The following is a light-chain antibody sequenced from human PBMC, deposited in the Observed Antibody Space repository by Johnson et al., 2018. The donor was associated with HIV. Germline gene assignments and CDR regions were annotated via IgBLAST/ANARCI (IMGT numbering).Light chain of an antibody. J-gene: IGLJ1*01. CDR2: DNH. CDR3: ATWDTSLSVYV. Sequence: QSLLPQSPSVSAAPGQKVTISCSASSSYIQKLYISWYQHLPCTAPKLLIYDNHKRPPGIPDRFHGSTSRTSVTLAITGLQTGDEADYYCATWDTSLSVYVFGTGTKVTVL. V-gene: IGLV1-51*01. CDR1: SSYIQKLY.